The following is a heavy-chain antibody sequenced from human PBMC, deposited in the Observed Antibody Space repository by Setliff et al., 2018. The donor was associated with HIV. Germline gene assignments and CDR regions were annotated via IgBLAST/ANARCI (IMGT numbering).Heavy chain of an antibody. Sequence: SETLSLTCTVSGYSVNSDYLWCWIRQPPGKGLEWIGSVYHSGSTNYNPSLKRRVTISLDTSNNQFSLKLTSVTAADTAMYYCASFFVTTVTNQDYWGQGTPVTVSS. D-gene: IGHD4-17*01. CDR3: ASFFVTTVTNQDY. CDR2: VYHSGST. V-gene: IGHV4-38-2*02. CDR1: GYSVNSDYL. J-gene: IGHJ4*02.